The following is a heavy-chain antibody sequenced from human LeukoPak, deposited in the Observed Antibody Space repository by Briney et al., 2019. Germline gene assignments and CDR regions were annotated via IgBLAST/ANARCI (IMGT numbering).Heavy chain of an antibody. Sequence: ASVKVSCKASGYTFTGYYMHWVRQAPGQGLEWMGWINPNSGGTNYAQKFQGRVTMTRDTSISTAYMELSRLRSDDTAVYYCARGKSRNWKNSDYYYYYMDVWGKGTTVIVSS. D-gene: IGHD1/OR15-1a*01. CDR1: GYTFTGYY. CDR3: ARGKSRNWKNSDYYYYYMDV. V-gene: IGHV1-2*02. CDR2: INPNSGGT. J-gene: IGHJ6*03.